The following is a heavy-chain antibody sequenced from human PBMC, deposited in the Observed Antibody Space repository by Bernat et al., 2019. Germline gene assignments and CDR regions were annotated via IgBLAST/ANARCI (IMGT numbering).Heavy chain of an antibody. CDR1: GGSVNSGGYY. Sequence: QVQLQESGPRLVKSSQTLGLTCNVSGGSVNSGGYYWSWLRQTPGKGLEWIGYIYYSGSTYYNPSLESRVTISIDTSKNQFSLNVTSVTAADTALYYCDRTVTGYYYYVMDVWGQGTTVTVSS. D-gene: IGHD4-17*01. CDR2: IYYSGST. V-gene: IGHV4-30-4*01. CDR3: DRTVTGYYYYVMDV. J-gene: IGHJ6*02.